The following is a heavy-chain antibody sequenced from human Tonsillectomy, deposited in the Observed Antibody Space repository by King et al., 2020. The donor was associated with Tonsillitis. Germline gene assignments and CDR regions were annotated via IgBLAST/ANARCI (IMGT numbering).Heavy chain of an antibody. CDR1: GFTFSSYA. V-gene: IGHV3-23*04. CDR2: ISDNGGST. D-gene: IGHD6-19*01. Sequence: VQLVESGGDLVQPGGSLRLSCAASGFTFSSYAINWVRQAPGKGLEWVSGISDNGGSTYYADSVKGRFTISRDNSKNTLYMQMNSLRAEDTAVYYCAKPPRYSSGWSDWYFDLWGRGTLVTVSS. J-gene: IGHJ2*01. CDR3: AKPPRYSSGWSDWYFDL.